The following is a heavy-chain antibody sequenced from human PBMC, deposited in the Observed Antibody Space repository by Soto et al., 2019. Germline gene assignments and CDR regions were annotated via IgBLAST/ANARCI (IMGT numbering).Heavy chain of an antibody. CDR1: GFTFYNYY. V-gene: IGHV3-11*01. CDR2: ISSSGSTI. D-gene: IGHD6-13*01. J-gene: IGHJ5*02. CDR3: ARGPTSSWYPGWFDP. Sequence: PGGSLRLSCAASGFTFYNYYMSWIRQAPGKGLEWVSYISSSGSTIYYADSVKGRFTISRDNAKNSLYLQMNSLRAEDTAVYYCARGPTSSWYPGWFDPWGQGTLVTVSS.